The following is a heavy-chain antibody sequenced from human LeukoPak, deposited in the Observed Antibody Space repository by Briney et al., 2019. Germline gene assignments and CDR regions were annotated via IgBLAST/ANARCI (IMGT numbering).Heavy chain of an antibody. D-gene: IGHD2-21*02. CDR3: AKRLGDPRAFDY. J-gene: IGHJ4*02. V-gene: IGHV3-23*01. CDR2: ISGTSGTI. Sequence: SGGSLRLSCAASGFTFSNYAMSWVRQAPGKGLEWVSGISGTSGTINYAAPVKGRFTISRDNSKNTLYLRMNSLGVDDMAVYYCAKRLGDPRAFDYWGQGTLVTVSS. CDR1: GFTFSNYA.